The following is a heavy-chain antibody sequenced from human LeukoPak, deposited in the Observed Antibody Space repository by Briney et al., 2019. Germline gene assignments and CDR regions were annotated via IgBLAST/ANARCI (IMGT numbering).Heavy chain of an antibody. D-gene: IGHD3-10*01. Sequence: PSETLSLTCTVSGGSISSSSYYWGWIRQPPGKGLEWIGSIYYSGSTYYNPSLKSRVTISVDTSKNQFSLKLSSVTAADTAVYYCAREEKTSYYITMVRGVMGYFDYWGQGTLVTVSS. CDR2: IYYSGST. J-gene: IGHJ4*02. CDR1: GGSISSSSYY. V-gene: IGHV4-39*07. CDR3: AREEKTSYYITMVRGVMGYFDY.